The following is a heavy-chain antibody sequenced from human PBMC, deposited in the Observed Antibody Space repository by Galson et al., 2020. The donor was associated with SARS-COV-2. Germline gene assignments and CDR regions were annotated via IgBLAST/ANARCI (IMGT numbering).Heavy chain of an antibody. CDR2: MNPNSGNT. V-gene: IGHV1-8*01. CDR3: ARGGRATLSTESGDDSFDT. J-gene: IGHJ3*02. CDR1: GYTFSSYD. Sequence: CKASGYTFSSYDINWVRQAPGQGLEWMGWMNPNSGNTGFAEKFQGRVSMTRNTATGTAYLELTSLRSDDTAIYYCARGGRATLSTESGDDSFDTWGQGTLVTVSS. D-gene: IGHD2-15*01.